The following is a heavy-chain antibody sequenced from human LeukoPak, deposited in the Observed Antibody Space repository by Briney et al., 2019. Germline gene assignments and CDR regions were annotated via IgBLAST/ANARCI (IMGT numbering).Heavy chain of an antibody. V-gene: IGHV4-4*07. Sequence: PSETLSLACTVSGGSISSYYWSWIRQPAGKGLEWIGRIYITGSTNYNPSLKSRVTMSVAYSKNQFSLRLSSVTAADTAVYYCARGIVIASTVHFDYWGQGTLVTVSS. CDR1: GGSISSYY. J-gene: IGHJ4*02. D-gene: IGHD1-26*01. CDR3: ARGIVIASTVHFDY. CDR2: IYITGST.